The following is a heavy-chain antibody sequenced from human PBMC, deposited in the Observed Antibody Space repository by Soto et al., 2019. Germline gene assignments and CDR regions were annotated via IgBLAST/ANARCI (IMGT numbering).Heavy chain of an antibody. V-gene: IGHV3-11*01. Sequence: QVQLVESGGGLVKPGGYLRLSCAASGFTFSDYYMSWIRQAPGKGLEWVSYISSSGSTIYYADSVKGRFTISRDNAKNSLYLQMNSLRAEDTAVYYCARPARGASDTAMDNWFDPWGQGTMVTVSS. CDR1: GFTFSDYY. J-gene: IGHJ5*02. D-gene: IGHD5-18*01. CDR2: ISSSGSTI. CDR3: ARPARGASDTAMDNWFDP.